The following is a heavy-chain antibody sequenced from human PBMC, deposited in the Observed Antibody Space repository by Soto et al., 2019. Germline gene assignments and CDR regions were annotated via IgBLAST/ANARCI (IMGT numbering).Heavy chain of an antibody. Sequence: QVQLQESGPGLVKASETLSLTCSVSGGSISSQSWSWIRQPAGKGLEWIGRIYSSGSTNYNPSLKSRVTLSVDTSKNQFSPKLSSVTAADTAVYYCACLSSTEGGYWGQGTLVTVSS. CDR2: IYSSGST. D-gene: IGHD4-4*01. J-gene: IGHJ4*02. CDR1: GGSISSQS. V-gene: IGHV4-4*07. CDR3: ACLSSTEGGY.